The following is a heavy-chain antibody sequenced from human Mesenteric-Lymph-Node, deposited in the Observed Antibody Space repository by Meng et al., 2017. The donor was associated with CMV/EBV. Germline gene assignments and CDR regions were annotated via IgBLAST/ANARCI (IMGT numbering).Heavy chain of an antibody. D-gene: IGHD1-14*01. CDR2: ISGSGSNT. CDR1: FTFSRSV. CDR3: ARLPTGWPNWFDP. V-gene: IGHV3-23*01. Sequence: FTFSRSVMSWVRQAPGKGLEWVSVISGSGSNTDYEEYADFVKGRFTISRDNSKSTLDLQMNSLRAEDTAVYYCARLPTGWPNWFDPWGQGTLVTVSS. J-gene: IGHJ5*02.